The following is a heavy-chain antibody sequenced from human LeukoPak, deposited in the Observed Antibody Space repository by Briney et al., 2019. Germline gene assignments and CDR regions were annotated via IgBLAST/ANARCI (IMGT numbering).Heavy chain of an antibody. CDR2: ISYDGGNK. Sequence: PGRSPRLSCAASGFTFSSSGMHWVRQAPGKGLEWVAVISYDGGNKYYADSVKGRFTISRDNSKNTLYLQMNSLIPEDTAVYYCAKGKIRWDDFGGFDYWGQGTLVTVSS. CDR1: GFTFSSSG. V-gene: IGHV3-30*18. CDR3: AKGKIRWDDFGGFDY. D-gene: IGHD3-10*01. J-gene: IGHJ4*02.